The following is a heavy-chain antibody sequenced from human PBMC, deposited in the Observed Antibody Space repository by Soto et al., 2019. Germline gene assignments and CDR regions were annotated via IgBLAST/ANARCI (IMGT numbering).Heavy chain of an antibody. CDR2: ISHNNGNT. J-gene: IGHJ5*02. CDR1: GYTFTSYG. CDR3: ARDGFDSAIRGWFDP. D-gene: IGHD3-10*01. V-gene: IGHV1-18*01. Sequence: QVQLVQSGAEVKKPGASVKVSCKASGYTFTSYGISWVRQAPGQGLERMGWISHNNGNTNTAQKHQGRVTMTTVTSTRTANMELSSLTSDDTAVYYCARDGFDSAIRGWFDPWGQGTLVTVSS.